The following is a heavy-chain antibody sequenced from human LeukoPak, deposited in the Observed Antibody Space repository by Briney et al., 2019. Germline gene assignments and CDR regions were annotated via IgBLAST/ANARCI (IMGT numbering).Heavy chain of an antibody. CDR1: GGSFSGYY. CDR2: IKPDGSDK. CDR3: ARAMT. V-gene: IGHV3-7*01. Sequence: ETLSLTCAVYGGSFSGYYWSWVRQAPGKGLEWVANIKPDGSDKAYVDSVKGRFTISRDNTKNSLYLQMSSLRAEDTAVYYCARAMTWGQGTLVSVSS. J-gene: IGHJ5*02.